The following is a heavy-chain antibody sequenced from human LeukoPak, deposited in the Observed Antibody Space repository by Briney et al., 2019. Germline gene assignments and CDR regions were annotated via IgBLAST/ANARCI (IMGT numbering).Heavy chain of an antibody. CDR1: GYTFTSYD. J-gene: IGHJ4*02. CDR3: ASVRGYSYGPAGL. CDR2: MNPNSGNT. V-gene: IGHV1-8*01. D-gene: IGHD5-18*01. Sequence: TSVKVSCKASGYTFTSYDINWVRQATGQGLEWMGWMNPNSGNTGYAQEFQGRVTMTRNTSISTAYMELSSLRSEDTAVYYCASVRGYSYGPAGLWGQGTLVTVSS.